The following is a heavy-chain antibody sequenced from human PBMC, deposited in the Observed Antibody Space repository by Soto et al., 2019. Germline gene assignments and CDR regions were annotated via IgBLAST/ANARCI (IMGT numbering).Heavy chain of an antibody. V-gene: IGHV4-31*03. CDR3: AKLGSGTYNPTPFDY. CDR2: IYYSGST. D-gene: IGHD3-10*01. Sequence: QVQLQESGPGLVKPSQTLSLTCTVSGGSISSGGYYWSWIRQHPGKGLEWIGYIYYSGSTYYNPSHKSRLTIPEATSKTHSPLRLSLVTPADTAVYYWAKLGSGTYNPTPFDYWGQGTL. J-gene: IGHJ4*02. CDR1: GGSISSGGYY.